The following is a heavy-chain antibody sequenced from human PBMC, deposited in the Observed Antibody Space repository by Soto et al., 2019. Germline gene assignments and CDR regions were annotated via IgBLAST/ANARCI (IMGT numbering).Heavy chain of an antibody. Sequence: QITLKESGPALVRPTQALTLTCTFSGFSLTTSGVGVAWIRQPPGKALECLALVYWDGDERFNPSLRNRLTLTKDTSKNRVVLTMTTMDPVDTGTYYRANRGGCSAASCLSNYFDAWGQGALVTVSS. V-gene: IGHV2-5*02. CDR1: GFSLTTSGVG. D-gene: IGHD2-15*01. J-gene: IGHJ5*02. CDR2: VYWDGDE. CDR3: ANRGGCSAASCLSNYFDA.